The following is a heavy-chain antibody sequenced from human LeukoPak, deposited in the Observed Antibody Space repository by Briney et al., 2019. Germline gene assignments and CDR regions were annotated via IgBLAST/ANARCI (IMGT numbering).Heavy chain of an antibody. CDR1: GFTFSSYE. CDR2: ISSSGSTI. Sequence: PGGSLRLSCAASGFTFSSYEMNWVRQAPGKGLEWVSYISSSGSTIYYADSVKGRFTISRDNAKNSLHLQMNSLRAEDTAVYYCARDEGYSYAYFDYWGQGTLVTVSS. CDR3: ARDEGYSYAYFDY. V-gene: IGHV3-48*03. J-gene: IGHJ4*02. D-gene: IGHD5-18*01.